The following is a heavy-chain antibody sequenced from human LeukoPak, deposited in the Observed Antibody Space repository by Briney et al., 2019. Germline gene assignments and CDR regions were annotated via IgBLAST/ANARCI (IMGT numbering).Heavy chain of an antibody. J-gene: IGHJ4*02. CDR2: IKQDGSKK. Sequence: GGSLRLSCAASGFTFSRYWMTWVRRAPGKGLEWVANIKQDGSKKNYVDSVKGRFTISRDNAKNSLYLQMNSLRAEDTAVYYCATPLDYYDSSGYHQGGDWGQGTLVTVSS. CDR3: ATPLDYYDSSGYHQGGD. D-gene: IGHD3-22*01. CDR1: GFTFSRYW. V-gene: IGHV3-7*03.